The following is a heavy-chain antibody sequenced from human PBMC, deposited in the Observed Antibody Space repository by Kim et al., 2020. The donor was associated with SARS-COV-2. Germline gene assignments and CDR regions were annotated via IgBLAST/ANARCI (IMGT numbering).Heavy chain of an antibody. D-gene: IGHD3-22*01. CDR3: ARDLDRDRYLFDY. V-gene: IGHV3-11*01. Sequence: GGSLRLSCAASGFTFSDYYMSWIRQAPGKGLEWVSYISSSGSTIYYADSVKGRFTISRDNAKNSLYLQMNSLRAEDTAVYYCARDLDRDRYLFDYWGQGTLVTVSS. J-gene: IGHJ4*02. CDR2: ISSSGSTI. CDR1: GFTFSDYY.